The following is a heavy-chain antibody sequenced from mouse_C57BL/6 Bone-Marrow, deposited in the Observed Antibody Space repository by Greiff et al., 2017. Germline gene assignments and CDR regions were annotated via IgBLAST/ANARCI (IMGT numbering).Heavy chain of an antibody. CDR3: ARKRRVPMDY. Sequence: DVKLVESGGGLVKPGGSLKLSCAASGFTFSDYGMHWVRQAPEKGLEWVAYISSGSSTIYYADTVKGRFTISRDNAKNTLFLQMTSLGSEDTAMYYCARKRRVPMDYWGQGTSVTVSS. V-gene: IGHV5-17*01. CDR2: ISSGSSTI. CDR1: GFTFSDYG. J-gene: IGHJ4*01.